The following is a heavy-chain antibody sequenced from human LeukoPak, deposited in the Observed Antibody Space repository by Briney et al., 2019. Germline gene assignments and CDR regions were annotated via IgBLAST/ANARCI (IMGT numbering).Heavy chain of an antibody. J-gene: IGHJ5*02. Sequence: GGSVRLSCAACVFTFSDYYMNWVRQAPGKGLEWVSSISSSSSYIYYADSVKGRFTISRDNAKNSLYLPMNRLRAEDTAVYYCARDSLQYYDFWSALGPQNWFDPWGQGTLVTVSS. CDR2: ISSSSSYI. D-gene: IGHD3-3*01. V-gene: IGHV3-21*01. CDR1: VFTFSDYY. CDR3: ARDSLQYYDFWSALGPQNWFDP.